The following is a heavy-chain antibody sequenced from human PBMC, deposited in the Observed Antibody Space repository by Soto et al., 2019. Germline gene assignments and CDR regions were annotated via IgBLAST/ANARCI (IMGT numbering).Heavy chain of an antibody. V-gene: IGHV3-49*03. Sequence: GGSLRLSCTASGFTFGDYAMSWFRQAPGKGLEWVGFIRSKAYGGTTEYAASVKGRFTISRDDSKGIAYLQMNSLKTEDTAVYYCTTSGGGGDSPYYYYYGMDVWGQGTTVTVSS. CDR3: TTSGGGGDSPYYYYYGMDV. CDR1: GFTFGDYA. CDR2: IRSKAYGGTT. D-gene: IGHD2-21*02. J-gene: IGHJ6*02.